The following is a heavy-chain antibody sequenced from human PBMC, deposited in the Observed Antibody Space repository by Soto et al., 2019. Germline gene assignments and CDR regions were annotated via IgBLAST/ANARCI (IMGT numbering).Heavy chain of an antibody. J-gene: IGHJ4*02. Sequence: ASVKVSCNASGFTFTSSARQWVRQARGQRIEWIGWIVVGSGNTNYAQKFPERVTITRDMSTSTAYMELSSLSSEDTAVYYCTARSGIGRWGQATLVPVSS. V-gene: IGHV1-58*02. CDR2: IVVGSGNT. CDR1: GFTFTSSA. CDR3: TARSGIGR. D-gene: IGHD1-26*01.